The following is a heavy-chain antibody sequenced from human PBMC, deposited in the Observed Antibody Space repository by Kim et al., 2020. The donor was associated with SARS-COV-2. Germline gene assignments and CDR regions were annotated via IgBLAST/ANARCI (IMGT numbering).Heavy chain of an antibody. D-gene: IGHD5-12*01. V-gene: IGHV3-23*01. CDR3: AKAEEVDIVATIGV. CDR2: ISGSGGST. J-gene: IGHJ4*02. CDR1: GFTFSSYA. Sequence: GGSLRLSCAASGFTFSSYAMSWVRQAPGKGLEWVSAISGSGGSTYYADSVKGRFTISRDNSKNTLYLQMNSLRAEDTAVYYCAKAEEVDIVATIGVWGQGTLVTVSS.